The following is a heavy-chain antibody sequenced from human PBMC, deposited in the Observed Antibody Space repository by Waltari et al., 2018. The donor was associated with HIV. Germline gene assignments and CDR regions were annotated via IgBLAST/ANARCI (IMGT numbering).Heavy chain of an antibody. V-gene: IGHV1-8*01. Sequence: QVQLVQSGAEVKKPGASVKVSCKASGYTFTSYDINWVRQATGQGLEWMGWMNPNIGNTSYAHKFQGRGTMTRNTSISTAYMELSGLRSEDTAVYYCARRYESGTNIAGYWGQGTLVTVSS. CDR3: ARRYESGTNIAGY. D-gene: IGHD3-10*01. CDR1: GYTFTSYD. CDR2: MNPNIGNT. J-gene: IGHJ4*02.